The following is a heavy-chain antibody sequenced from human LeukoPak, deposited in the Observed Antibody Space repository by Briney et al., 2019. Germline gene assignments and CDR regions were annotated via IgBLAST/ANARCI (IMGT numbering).Heavy chain of an antibody. J-gene: IGHJ4*02. Sequence: SETLSLTCTVSGGSVSSYHWSWIRQPPGKGLEWIGYIYNSGATNYNPSLKSRVIISIDMSKKQFSLKLASVTAADTAVYYCARGYSSSSGRPDYWGQGALVTVSS. CDR1: GGSVSSYH. CDR2: IYNSGAT. V-gene: IGHV4-4*08. CDR3: ARGYSSSSGRPDY. D-gene: IGHD6-6*01.